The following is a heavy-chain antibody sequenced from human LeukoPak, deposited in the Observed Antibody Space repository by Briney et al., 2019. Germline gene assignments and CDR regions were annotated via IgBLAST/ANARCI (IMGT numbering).Heavy chain of an antibody. CDR1: GGSVSEYF. J-gene: IGHJ6*02. CDR2: INHSGST. V-gene: IGHV4-34*01. Sequence: PSETLSLTCAVNGGSVSEYFWSWIRQPPGKGLEWIGEINHSGSTNYNPSLKSRVTISVDTSKNQFSLKLSSVTAADTAVYYCARGPYYHDSSGSRFGSGYYYYYGMDVWGQGTTVTVSS. D-gene: IGHD3-22*01. CDR3: ARGPYYHDSSGSRFGSGYYYYYGMDV.